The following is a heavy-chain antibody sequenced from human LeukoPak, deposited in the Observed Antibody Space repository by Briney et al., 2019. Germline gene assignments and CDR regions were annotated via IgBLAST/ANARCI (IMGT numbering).Heavy chain of an antibody. J-gene: IGHJ6*03. CDR1: GYTFISYS. D-gene: IGHD2-15*01. Sequence: GASVKVSCKASGYTFISYSMNWVRQAPGQGLEWMGWINTNTGNPTYAQGFTGRFVFSLDTSVSTAYLQISSLKAEDTAVYYCARDPNPVVAATSYYYYYMDVWGKGTTVTVSS. CDR3: ARDPNPVVAATSYYYYYMDV. CDR2: INTNTGNP. V-gene: IGHV7-4-1*02.